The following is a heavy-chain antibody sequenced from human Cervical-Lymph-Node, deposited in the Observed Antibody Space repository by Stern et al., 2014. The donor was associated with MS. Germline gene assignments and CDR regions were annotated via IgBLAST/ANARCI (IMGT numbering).Heavy chain of an antibody. J-gene: IGHJ4*02. Sequence: VQLVESGAEVKKPGSSVKVSCKASGGTFSNYGISWVRQAPGQGLEWMGGVIPIFGKANYAQKFQGRVTITADESTSTAYMEMSSLRTEDTAVYYCAREFNYETSGYYFYYWGQGTLVTVSS. CDR1: GGTFSNYG. CDR3: AREFNYETSGYYFYY. D-gene: IGHD3-22*01. V-gene: IGHV1-69*01. CDR2: VIPIFGKA.